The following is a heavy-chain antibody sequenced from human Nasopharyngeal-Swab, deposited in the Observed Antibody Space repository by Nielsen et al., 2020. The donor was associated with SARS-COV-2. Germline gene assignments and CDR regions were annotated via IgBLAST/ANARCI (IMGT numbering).Heavy chain of an antibody. J-gene: IGHJ5*02. V-gene: IGHV3-21*01. Sequence: GESLKISCAASGFTFSSHSMNWVRQAPGKGLEWVSSISSSSTYIYYADSVEGRFTISRDNAKNTLFLQMNSLRAEDTAVYYCGRDLGGRFSTWGQGTLVTVSS. D-gene: IGHD3-16*01. CDR1: GFTFSSHS. CDR3: GRDLGGRFST. CDR2: ISSSSTYI.